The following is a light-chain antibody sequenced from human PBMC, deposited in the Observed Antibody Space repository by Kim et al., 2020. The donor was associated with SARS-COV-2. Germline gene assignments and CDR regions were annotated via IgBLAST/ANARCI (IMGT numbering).Light chain of an antibody. J-gene: IGLJ2*01. CDR3: AAWDDSLV. Sequence: GYPGHRSLIACCGNSPNNSSNYVYRHQQRPATAPKLLNYRNNPRPSGVPFRFSGSKSGTSASLAISGLRSEDEADYYCAAWDDSLVFGGGTQLTVL. V-gene: IGLV1-47*01. CDR2: RNN. CDR1: SPNNSSNY.